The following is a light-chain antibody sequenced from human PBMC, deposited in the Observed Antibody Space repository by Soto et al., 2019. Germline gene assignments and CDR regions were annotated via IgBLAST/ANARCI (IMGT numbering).Light chain of an antibody. J-gene: IGKJ1*01. V-gene: IGKV1-5*03. Sequence: DIQMTQSPSTLSASVGDRVTITCRASQSISSCLSWYQQKTGNAPKLLIYKASDLEGGVTSSFSGSGSGTEFTLPISSRQPAAFATYYCQQYNSYPWTFGQGTKVEIK. CDR2: KAS. CDR1: QSISSC. CDR3: QQYNSYPWT.